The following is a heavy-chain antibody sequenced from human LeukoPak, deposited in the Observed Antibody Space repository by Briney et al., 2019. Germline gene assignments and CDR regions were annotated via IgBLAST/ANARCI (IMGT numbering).Heavy chain of an antibody. D-gene: IGHD5-18*01. J-gene: IGHJ6*03. V-gene: IGHV4-39*07. CDR3: ARTEAQLWLSYYYYYYMDV. CDR1: GGSISSSSYY. Sequence: SETLSLTCTVSGGSISSSSYYWGWIRQPPGKGLEWIGSIYYSGSTYYNPSLKSRVTISVDTSKNQFSLKLSSVTAADTAVYYCARTEAQLWLSYYYYYYMDVWGKGTTVTVSS. CDR2: IYYSGST.